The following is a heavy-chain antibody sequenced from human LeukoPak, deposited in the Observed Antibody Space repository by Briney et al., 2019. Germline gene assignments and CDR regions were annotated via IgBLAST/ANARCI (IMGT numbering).Heavy chain of an antibody. CDR1: GYTFTGYY. V-gene: IGHV1-2*02. J-gene: IGHJ6*03. D-gene: IGHD6-19*01. CDR3: ARTVAAHYYYYMDV. CDR2: INPNSGGT. Sequence: ASVKVSCKASGYTFTGYYMHWVRQAPGQGLEWMGWINPNSGGTNYAQKFQGRVTMTRDTSISTAYMELSRLRSDDTAVYYCARTVAAHYYYYMDVWGKGTTVTVSS.